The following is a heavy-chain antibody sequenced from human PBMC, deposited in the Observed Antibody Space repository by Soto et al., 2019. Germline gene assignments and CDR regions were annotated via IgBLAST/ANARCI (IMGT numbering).Heavy chain of an antibody. CDR3: AKDREDIVVVPAAILS. D-gene: IGHD2-2*02. CDR2: ISGSGGST. Sequence: TGGSLRLSCAASGFTFSSYAMSWVRQAPGKGLEWVSAISGSGGSTYYADSVKGRFTISRDSSKNTLYLQMNSLRAEDTAVYYCAKDREDIVVVPAAILSWGQGTLVTVSS. CDR1: GFTFSSYA. V-gene: IGHV3-23*01. J-gene: IGHJ5*02.